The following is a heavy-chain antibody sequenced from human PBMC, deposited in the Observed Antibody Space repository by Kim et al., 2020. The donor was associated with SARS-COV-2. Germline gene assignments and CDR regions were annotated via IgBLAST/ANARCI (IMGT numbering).Heavy chain of an antibody. CDR3: ARERAYYGSGSIHKYYYYYYGMDV. V-gene: IGHV1-69*13. Sequence: SVKVSCKASGGTFSSYAISWVRQAPGQGLEWMGGIIPIFGTANYAQKFQGRVTITADESTSTAYMELSSLRSEDTAVYYCARERAYYGSGSIHKYYYYYYGMDVWGQGTTVTVSS. CDR2: IIPIFGTA. J-gene: IGHJ6*02. D-gene: IGHD3-10*01. CDR1: GGTFSSYA.